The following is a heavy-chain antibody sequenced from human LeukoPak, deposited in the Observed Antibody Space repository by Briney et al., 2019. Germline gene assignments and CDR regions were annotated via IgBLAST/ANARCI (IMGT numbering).Heavy chain of an antibody. Sequence: PGGSLRLSCVASGFTFSSYWMHLVRQVPGKGLVWVSRINGDGSSTSYADSVKGRFTISRDNAKNTLYLQMNSLRAEDTAVYYCARFRYSSNWYFDYWGQGTLVTVSS. D-gene: IGHD6-13*01. V-gene: IGHV3-74*01. CDR3: ARFRYSSNWYFDY. CDR2: INGDGSST. J-gene: IGHJ4*02. CDR1: GFTFSSYW.